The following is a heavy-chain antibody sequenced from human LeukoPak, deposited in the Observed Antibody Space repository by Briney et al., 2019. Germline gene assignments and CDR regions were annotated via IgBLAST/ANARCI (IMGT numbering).Heavy chain of an antibody. D-gene: IGHD6-13*01. J-gene: IGHJ6*02. CDR3: ARGEDAAANGMDV. CDR2: ISAYNGNT. CDR1: GYTFIGYY. V-gene: IGHV1-18*04. Sequence: GASVKVSCKASGYTFIGYYMHWVRQAPGQGLEWMGWISAYNGNTNYAQKLQGRVTMTTDTSTSTAYMELRSLRSDDTAVYYCARGEDAAANGMDVWGQGTTVTVSS.